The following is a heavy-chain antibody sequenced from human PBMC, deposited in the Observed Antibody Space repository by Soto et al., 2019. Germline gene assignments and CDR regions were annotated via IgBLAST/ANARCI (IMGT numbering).Heavy chain of an antibody. CDR1: GYTFTSYA. Sequence: QVQLVQSGAEEKKPGASVKVSCKASGYTFTSYAMHWVRQAPGQRLEWMGWINAGNGNTKYSQKFQGRVTITRDTAASTAYMELSSLRSEDTAVYYCARGIAPYYFDYWGQGTLVTVSS. CDR2: INAGNGNT. V-gene: IGHV1-3*05. CDR3: ARGIAPYYFDY. D-gene: IGHD6-13*01. J-gene: IGHJ4*02.